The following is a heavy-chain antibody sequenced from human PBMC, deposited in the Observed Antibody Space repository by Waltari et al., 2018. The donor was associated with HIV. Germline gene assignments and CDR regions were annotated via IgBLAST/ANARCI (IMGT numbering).Heavy chain of an antibody. Sequence: EVQLLDSGGGMVQPGGSLRLSCAASGFTFSNYAMSEVRQATGKWRDVVSTMSGRAALTYYADSVKDRFTISRDKSKNTLYLQMNSLRAEDTAVYYCSKEGRGWEVYLDYWGQGTLVTVSS. CDR3: SKEGRGWEVYLDY. V-gene: IGHV3-23*01. CDR2: MSGRAALT. J-gene: IGHJ4*02. D-gene: IGHD6-19*01. CDR1: GFTFSNYA.